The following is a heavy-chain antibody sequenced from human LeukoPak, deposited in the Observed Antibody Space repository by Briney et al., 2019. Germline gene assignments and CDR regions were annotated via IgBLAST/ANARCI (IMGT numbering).Heavy chain of an antibody. Sequence: GGSLRLSCAASGFTFSDYYMSWIRQAPGKGLEWVSYISSSGSTIYYADSVKGRFTISRDNAKNSLYLQMNSLRAEDTAVYYCARAGPSGKFFWSGYYHSPDLDYWGQGTLVTVSS. D-gene: IGHD3-3*01. CDR1: GFTFSDYY. J-gene: IGHJ4*02. CDR2: ISSSGSTI. V-gene: IGHV3-11*01. CDR3: ARAGPSGKFFWSGYYHSPDLDY.